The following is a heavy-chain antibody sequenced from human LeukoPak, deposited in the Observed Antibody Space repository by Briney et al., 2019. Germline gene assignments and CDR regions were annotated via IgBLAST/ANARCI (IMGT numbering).Heavy chain of an antibody. Sequence: TSETLSLTCTVSGGSISSYYWSWIRQPPGKGLEWIAYISDIGSINYNPSLKSRVTISVDTSKNQFSLKLSSVTAADTAVYYCARHIPRITIFGVVIHYFDYWGQGTLVTVSS. J-gene: IGHJ4*02. CDR1: GGSISSYY. CDR3: ARHIPRITIFGVVIHYFDY. D-gene: IGHD3-3*01. V-gene: IGHV4-59*08. CDR2: ISDIGSI.